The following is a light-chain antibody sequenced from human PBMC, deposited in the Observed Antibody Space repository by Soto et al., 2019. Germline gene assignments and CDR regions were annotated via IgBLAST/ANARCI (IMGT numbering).Light chain of an antibody. CDR1: KNDIGVYDF. J-gene: IGLJ1*01. CDR2: EVV. Sequence: QSVLTQPPSASGSPGQSVTISCTGTKNDIGVYDFVSWYQHHPGKAPRLIIYEVVQRPSGVPDRFSGSKSGNTASLTISGLQSADEADYSSVSYTSDDVRYVFGTGTKVTVL. V-gene: IGLV2-8*01. CDR3: VSYTSDDVRYV.